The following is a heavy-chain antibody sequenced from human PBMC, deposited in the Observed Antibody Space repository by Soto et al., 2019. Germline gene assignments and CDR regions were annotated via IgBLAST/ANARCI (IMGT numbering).Heavy chain of an antibody. CDR3: ARRRYCGYDCYHKHYYGMDV. CDR1: GDTFSSYT. D-gene: IGHD2-21*02. V-gene: IGHV1-69*08. CDR2: IIPVLGTT. Sequence: QVQLVQSGAEVKKPGSSVKVSCRASGDTFSSYTVNWVRQAPGRGLEWLGRIIPVLGTTDYAQKFKGRVTTTADNATNIVYMELSSLRSEDRAVYYCARRRYCGYDCYHKHYYGMDVWGQGTTVTVAS. J-gene: IGHJ6*02.